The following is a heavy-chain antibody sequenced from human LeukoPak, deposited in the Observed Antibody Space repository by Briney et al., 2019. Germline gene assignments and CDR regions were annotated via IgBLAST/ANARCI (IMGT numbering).Heavy chain of an antibody. Sequence: ASVIVSCKASGYTFTAYYMHWVRQAPGQGLEWMGRINPNSGGTNYAQKFQGRVTMTRDTSISTAYMEVSRLRSDDTAVYYCARPRSVSGSYSHFGYWGQGTLVTVSS. CDR2: INPNSGGT. CDR1: GYTFTAYY. CDR3: ARPRSVSGSYSHFGY. V-gene: IGHV1-2*06. D-gene: IGHD1-26*01. J-gene: IGHJ4*02.